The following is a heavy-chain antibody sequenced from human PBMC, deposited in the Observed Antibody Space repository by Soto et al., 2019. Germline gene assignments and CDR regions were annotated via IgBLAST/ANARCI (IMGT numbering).Heavy chain of an antibody. J-gene: IGHJ6*02. CDR1: GYNFTGYY. D-gene: IGHD3-10*01. Sequence: ASVKVSCKASGYNFTGYYMHWVRQAPGQGLEWMGWINPNSGGTNYAQKFQGRVTMTRDTSISTAYMELSRLRSDDTAVYYCARSEFYYYYGMDVWGQGTTVTVSS. CDR3: ARSEFYYYYGMDV. V-gene: IGHV1-2*02. CDR2: INPNSGGT.